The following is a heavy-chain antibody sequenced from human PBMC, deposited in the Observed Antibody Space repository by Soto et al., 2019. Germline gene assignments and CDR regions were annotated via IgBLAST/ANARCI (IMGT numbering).Heavy chain of an antibody. Sequence: SVKVSCKASGGAFSGYTFNWVRQAPGQGLEWMGRLIPAVGQANNAQKFQGRLSITADESASTVYMDLTRLTSEDTAVYFCAGGAVHTPTWMGAWGQGTLVTVSS. CDR1: GGAFSGYT. CDR3: AGGAVHTPTWMGA. CDR2: LIPAVGQA. J-gene: IGHJ5*02. D-gene: IGHD2-15*01. V-gene: IGHV1-69*08.